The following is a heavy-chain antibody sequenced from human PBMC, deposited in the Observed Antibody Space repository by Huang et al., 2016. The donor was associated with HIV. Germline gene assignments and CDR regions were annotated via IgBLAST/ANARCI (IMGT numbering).Heavy chain of an antibody. CDR1: GFSFDDYT. Sequence: EVQLVESGGVAVQPGGSLRLSCAASGFSFDDYTMHWVRQAPGKGLEWVSLISRDGDSTWYADSVRGRFTISRDNNKKSLYLEMNSLRPEDTALYFCVKDIIATSGAGNQYFQHWGQGTLVGVSS. CDR2: ISRDGDST. V-gene: IGHV3-43*01. CDR3: VKDIIATSGAGNQYFQH. D-gene: IGHD6-13*01. J-gene: IGHJ1*01.